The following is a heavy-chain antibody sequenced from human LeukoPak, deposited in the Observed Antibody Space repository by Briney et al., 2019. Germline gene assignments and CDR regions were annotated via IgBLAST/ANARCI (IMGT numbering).Heavy chain of an antibody. CDR2: ISSTTNYI. J-gene: IGHJ4*02. Sequence: GGSLRLSCAASGFTFSSYSMSWVRQAPGKGLEWVSSISSTTNYIYYPDSVKGRFTISRDNAKNSLYLQMNSLRAEDTAVYYCARVAYCSSYTCRNYFEYWGRGTLVTVSS. D-gene: IGHD2-2*01. CDR1: GFTFSSYS. V-gene: IGHV3-21*01. CDR3: ARVAYCSSYTCRNYFEY.